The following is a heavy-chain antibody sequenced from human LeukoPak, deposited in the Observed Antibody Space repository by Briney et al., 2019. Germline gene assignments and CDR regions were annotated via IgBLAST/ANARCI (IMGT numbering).Heavy chain of an antibody. CDR2: IGTGNNK. J-gene: IGHJ4*02. Sequence: MTGGSLRLSCEASGFTFGNYEMNWVRQAPGKGLEWVSYIGTGNNKHYADSVKGRFTTSRDDTKNSLYLQMNSLRAEDTAVYYCARAFQGSSGPGYWGQGTLVTVSS. CDR1: GFTFGNYE. V-gene: IGHV3-69-1*01. D-gene: IGHD6-19*01. CDR3: ARAFQGSSGPGY.